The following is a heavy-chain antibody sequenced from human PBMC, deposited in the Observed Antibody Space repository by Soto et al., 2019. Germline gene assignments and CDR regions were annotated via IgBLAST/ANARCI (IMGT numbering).Heavy chain of an antibody. D-gene: IGHD2-8*01. CDR2: INHSGST. V-gene: IGHV4-34*01. J-gene: IGHJ5*02. CDR1: GGSFSGYY. Sequence: SETLSLTCAVYGGSFSGYYWSWIRQPPGKGLEWIGEINHSGSTNYNPSLKSRVTISVDTSKNQFSLKLSSVTAADTAVYYCARTILYSPFDPWGQGTLVTVSS. CDR3: ARTILYSPFDP.